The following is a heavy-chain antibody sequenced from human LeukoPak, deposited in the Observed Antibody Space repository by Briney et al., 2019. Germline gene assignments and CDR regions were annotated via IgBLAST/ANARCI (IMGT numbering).Heavy chain of an antibody. V-gene: IGHV4-39*01. CDR1: DDSISTNSYY. J-gene: IGHJ4*02. CDR2: FHYSGTP. CDR3: TRGDDSYKLGIF. D-gene: IGHD7-27*01. Sequence: PSETLTLTCTVSDDSISTNSYYWNWIRQPPGKGLEWVASFHYSGTPYYSPSLNNRISIFLDTSNRQFSLKLRSVTASDTAVYYCTRGDDSYKLGIFWGQGTQVIVSS.